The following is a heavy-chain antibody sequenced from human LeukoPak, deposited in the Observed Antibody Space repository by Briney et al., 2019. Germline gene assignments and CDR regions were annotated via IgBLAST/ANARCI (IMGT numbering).Heavy chain of an antibody. Sequence: SETLSLTCTVSGGSISSSSYYWGWIRQPPGKGLEWIGSIYYSGSTYYNPSLKSRVTISVDTSKNQFSLKLSSVTAADTAVYYCARRSVRYSYGPRPGYYFDYWGQGTLVTVSS. J-gene: IGHJ4*02. V-gene: IGHV4-39*07. D-gene: IGHD5-18*01. CDR3: ARRSVRYSYGPRPGYYFDY. CDR2: IYYSGST. CDR1: GGSISSSSYY.